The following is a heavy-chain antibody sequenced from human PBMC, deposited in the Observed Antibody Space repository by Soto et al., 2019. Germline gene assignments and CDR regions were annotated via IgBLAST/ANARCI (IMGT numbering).Heavy chain of an antibody. CDR1: GFTFTSSA. V-gene: IGHV1-58*01. D-gene: IGHD6-13*01. J-gene: IGHJ6*02. CDR2: IVVGSGNT. CDR3: AAVPTAAAHSYGMDV. Sequence: SVKVSCKASGFTFTSSAVQWVRQARGRRLEWIGWIVVGSGNTNYAQKFQERVTITRDMSTSTAYMELSSLRSEDTAVYYCAAVPTAAAHSYGMDVWGQGTTVTVSS.